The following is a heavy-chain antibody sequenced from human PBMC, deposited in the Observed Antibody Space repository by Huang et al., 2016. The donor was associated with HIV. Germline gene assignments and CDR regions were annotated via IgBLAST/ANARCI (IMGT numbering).Heavy chain of an antibody. V-gene: IGHV3-30-3*01. CDR3: ARDLWLRDLYYYYYMDV. J-gene: IGHJ6*03. D-gene: IGHD5-12*01. Sequence: AASRFTFSNYAMHWVRQAPGKGLEWVAVISYDGSNKYYADSVKGRFTISRDKSKNTLYLQMNSLRAEDTAVYYCARDLWLRDLYYYYYMDVWGKGTTVTVSS. CDR2: ISYDGSNK. CDR1: RFTFSNYA.